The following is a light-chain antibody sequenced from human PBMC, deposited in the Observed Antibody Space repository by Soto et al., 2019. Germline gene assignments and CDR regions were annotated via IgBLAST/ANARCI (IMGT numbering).Light chain of an antibody. CDR1: QRINNY. CDR3: QQNYNIPRT. CDR2: AAS. Sequence: DIQMTQSPSSLSASVGDRVTITCRASQRINNYLNWYQQRPGKPPQLLIYAASGLQSGVPSRFSGSGSGTDFTLTISSLQPEDFATYYCQQNYNIPRTFGQGTKVEFK. V-gene: IGKV1-39*01. J-gene: IGKJ1*01.